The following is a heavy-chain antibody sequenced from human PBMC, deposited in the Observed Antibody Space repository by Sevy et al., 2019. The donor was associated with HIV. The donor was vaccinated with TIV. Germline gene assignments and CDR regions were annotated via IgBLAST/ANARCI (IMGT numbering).Heavy chain of an antibody. J-gene: IGHJ4*02. V-gene: IGHV3-21*01. CDR2: ISSSSSYI. Sequence: GGSPRLSCAASGFTFSSYSMNWVRQAPGKGLEWVSSISSSSSYIYYADSVKGRFTISRDNAKNSLYLQMNSLRVEDTAVYYCARGLISSGYNYFDYWGQGTLVTVSS. CDR1: GFTFSSYS. CDR3: ARGLISSGYNYFDY. D-gene: IGHD3-22*01.